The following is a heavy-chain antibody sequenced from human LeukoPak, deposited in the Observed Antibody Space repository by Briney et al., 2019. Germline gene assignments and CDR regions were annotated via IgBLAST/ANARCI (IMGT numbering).Heavy chain of an antibody. CDR2: ISSSGGTI. CDR1: GFTFSDYY. CDR3: ARDKGIGYSNVVDH. Sequence: GGSLRLSCAASGFTFSDYYMSWIRQAPGKGLEWLSYISSSGGTIYYADSVKGRFTISRDNAKNSLYLQMNSLRAEDTAVYYCARDKGIGYSNVVDHCGQGTLVTVSS. V-gene: IGHV3-11*01. J-gene: IGHJ4*02. D-gene: IGHD4-11*01.